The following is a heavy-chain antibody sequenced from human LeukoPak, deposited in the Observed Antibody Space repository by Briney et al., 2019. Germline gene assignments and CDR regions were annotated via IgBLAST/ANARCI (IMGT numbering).Heavy chain of an antibody. J-gene: IGHJ4*02. CDR1: GGTFSSYA. CDR3: ARDLGTVVGY. Sequence: EASVRVSCKASGGTFSSYAISWVRQAPGQGLEWMGGIIPIFGTANYAQKFQGRVTITADESTSTAYMELSSLRSEDTAVYYCARDLGTVVGYWGQGTLVTVSS. CDR2: IIPIFGTA. D-gene: IGHD4-23*01. V-gene: IGHV1-69*13.